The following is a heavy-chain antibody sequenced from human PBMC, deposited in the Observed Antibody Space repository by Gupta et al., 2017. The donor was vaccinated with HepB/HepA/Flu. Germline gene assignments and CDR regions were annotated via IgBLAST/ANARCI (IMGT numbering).Heavy chain of an antibody. CDR2: IYWDDDK. J-gene: IGHJ4*02. Sequence: QITLKESGPARVKPTQILALTCTFSGFSLSTSGVGVGWIRQSPGKALEWLAFIYWDDDKRYSPSLKSRLSIAKDTSINQVVLTMTNMDPVDTATYFCAHRRPLGSNWDDGYLDYGGQGTLVTVSS. CDR3: AHRRPLGSNWDDGYLDY. D-gene: IGHD1-20*01. V-gene: IGHV2-5*02. CDR1: GFSLSTSGVG.